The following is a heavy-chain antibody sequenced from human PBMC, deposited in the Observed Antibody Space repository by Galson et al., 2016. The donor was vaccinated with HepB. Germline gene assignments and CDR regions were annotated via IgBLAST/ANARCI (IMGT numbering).Heavy chain of an antibody. V-gene: IGHV3-30-3*01. CDR1: GFTFSNYA. D-gene: IGHD2-21*01. CDR3: TKDRVPLNSHSYYYGMYV. CDR2: ISYDGSNK. J-gene: IGHJ6*04. Sequence: SLRLSCAASGFTFSNYAMHWVRQAPGKGLEWVAVISYDGSNKYYADSVKGRFTISRDNSKNTLYLQMNSLRAEDTAVYYCTKDRVPLNSHSYYYGMYVWGEGTTTTVSP.